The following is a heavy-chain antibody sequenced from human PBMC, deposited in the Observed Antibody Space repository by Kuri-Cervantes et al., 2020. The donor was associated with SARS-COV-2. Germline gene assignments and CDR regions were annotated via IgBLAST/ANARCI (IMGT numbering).Heavy chain of an antibody. D-gene: IGHD2-21*02. J-gene: IGHJ4*02. CDR3: ARGLSVVTHFDY. Sequence: SVKVSCKASGGTFSSYAISWVRQAPGQGLEWMGRIIPILGIANYAQKFQGRVTITADKSTSTAYMELSSLRSEDTAVYYCARGLSVVTHFDYWGQGTLVTVSS. CDR2: IIPILGIA. CDR1: GGTFSSYA. V-gene: IGHV1-69*04.